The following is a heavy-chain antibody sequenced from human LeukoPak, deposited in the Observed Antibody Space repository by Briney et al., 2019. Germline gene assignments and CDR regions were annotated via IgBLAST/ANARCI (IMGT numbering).Heavy chain of an antibody. CDR1: GFTFSSYG. J-gene: IGHJ4*02. CDR3: AKKEVLRFLEWSYFDY. V-gene: IGHV3-30*02. CDR2: IRYDGSNK. Sequence: GGSLRLSCAASGFTFSSYGMHWVRQAPGKGLEWVAFIRYDGSNKYYADSVKGRFTTSRDNSKNTLYLQMNSLRAEDTAVYYCAKKEVLRFLEWSYFDYWGQGTLATVSS. D-gene: IGHD3-3*01.